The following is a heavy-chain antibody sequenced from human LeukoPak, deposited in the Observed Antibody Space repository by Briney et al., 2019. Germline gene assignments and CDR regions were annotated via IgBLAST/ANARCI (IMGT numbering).Heavy chain of an antibody. J-gene: IGHJ4*02. CDR2: ISSSSSTI. CDR3: ASDTNLYYYDSSGYYSSDYSDY. V-gene: IGHV3-48*01. D-gene: IGHD3-22*01. CDR1: GFTFSSYS. Sequence: GGSLRLSCAASGFTFSSYSMNWVRQAPGKGLEWVSYISSSSSTIYYADSVKGRFTISRDNAKNSLYLQMNSLRAEDTAVYYCASDTNLYYYDSSGYYSSDYSDYWGQGTLVTVSS.